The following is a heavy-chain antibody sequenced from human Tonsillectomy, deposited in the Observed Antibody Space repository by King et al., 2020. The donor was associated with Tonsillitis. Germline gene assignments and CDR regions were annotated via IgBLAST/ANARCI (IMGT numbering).Heavy chain of an antibody. CDR1: GGTFNIYA. V-gene: IGHV1-69*01. Sequence: QLVQSGAEVKKPGSSVKVSCKASGGTFNIYAISWVRQAPGQGLEWMGGIIPIFGTVKYAEKFQGRVTITADESTSTAYMELSSLRSEDTAVYYCVRVPYHGSGSYYNVRDYYFDYGGQGTLVTVSS. CDR2: IIPIFGTV. CDR3: VRVPYHGSGSYYNVRDYYFDY. J-gene: IGHJ4*02. D-gene: IGHD3-10*01.